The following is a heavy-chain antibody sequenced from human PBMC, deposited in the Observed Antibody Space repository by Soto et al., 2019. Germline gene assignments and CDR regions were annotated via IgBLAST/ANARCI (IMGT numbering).Heavy chain of an antibody. J-gene: IGHJ6*02. D-gene: IGHD3-3*01. V-gene: IGHV3-33*01. CDR1: GFTFSSYG. CDR3: RAYYDFWSGSPQNYYGMDV. CDR2: IWYDGSNK. Sequence: GGSLRLSCAASGFTFSSYGMHWVRQAPGKGLEWVAVIWYDGSNKYYADSVKGRFTISRDNSKNTLYLQMNSLRAEDTAVYYCRAYYDFWSGSPQNYYGMDVWGQGTTVTSP.